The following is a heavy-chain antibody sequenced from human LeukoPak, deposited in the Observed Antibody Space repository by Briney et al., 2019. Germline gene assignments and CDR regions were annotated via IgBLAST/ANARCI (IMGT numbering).Heavy chain of an antibody. J-gene: IGHJ4*02. D-gene: IGHD3-22*01. CDR2: ISGSGGST. Sequence: PGGSLRLSCAASGFTFSSYAMSWVRQAPGKGLEWVSAISGSGGSTYYADSVKGRFTISRDNSKNTLYLQMNSLRAEDTAVYYCAKDLNYYDSSGYQVDYWGQGTLVTVSS. V-gene: IGHV3-23*01. CDR3: AKDLNYYDSSGYQVDY. CDR1: GFTFSSYA.